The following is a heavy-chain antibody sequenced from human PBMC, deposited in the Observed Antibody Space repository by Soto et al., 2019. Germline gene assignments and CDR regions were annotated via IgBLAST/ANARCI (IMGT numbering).Heavy chain of an antibody. CDR3: ARDPGTGAALRAYHFDY. CDR1: GYIFTSYA. J-gene: IGHJ4*02. V-gene: IGHV1-3*01. Sequence: ASVKVSCKASGYIFTSYAMHWVRQAPGQRPEWMGWINAGNGDTKYSEKFQGRVTITRDTSANTAYMELSSLRSEDTSVYYCARDPGTGAALRAYHFDYWGQGTLVTVSS. CDR2: INAGNGDT. D-gene: IGHD1-1*01.